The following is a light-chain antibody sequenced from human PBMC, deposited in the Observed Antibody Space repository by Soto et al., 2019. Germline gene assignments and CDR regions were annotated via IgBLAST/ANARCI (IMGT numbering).Light chain of an antibody. CDR1: QGISSW. V-gene: IGKV1-12*01. J-gene: IGKJ4*01. CDR3: QQTTSFPLT. CDR2: AAS. Sequence: DIQMTQSPSFVSASVGDRVTITCRASQGISSWLAWYQHRPERAPKLLIHAASNLESGVQSRFSGSGSGTHFTLTISSLDPEDFATYYYQQTTSFPLTFGGGTKVEIK.